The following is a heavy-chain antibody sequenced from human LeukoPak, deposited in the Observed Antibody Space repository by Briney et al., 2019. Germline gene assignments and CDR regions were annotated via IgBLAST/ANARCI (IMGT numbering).Heavy chain of an antibody. V-gene: IGHV3-21*01. J-gene: IGHJ4*02. CDR2: ITSSSSFI. Sequence: GESLRLSCAASGFTFSSYTMNWVRQAPGQGLEWVSSITSSSSFIYYANSLKGRFTISRDNAKNALYLQMNSMRAEDTAVYYCAKDLHYGSADYWGQGTLVTVSS. D-gene: IGHD3-10*01. CDR1: GFTFSSYT. CDR3: AKDLHYGSADY.